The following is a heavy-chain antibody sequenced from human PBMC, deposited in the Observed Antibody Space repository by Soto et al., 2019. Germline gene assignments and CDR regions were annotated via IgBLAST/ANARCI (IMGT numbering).Heavy chain of an antibody. CDR3: ARLDSSSYPAWPLGMDV. CDR2: IYYSGST. D-gene: IGHD6-13*01. CDR1: GGSISSYY. Sequence: SSETLSLTCTVSGGSISSYYWSWIRQPPGKGLEWIGYIYYSGSTNYNPSLKSRVTISVDTSKNQFSLKLSSETAADTAVYYCARLDSSSYPAWPLGMDVWGQETTVTVSS. V-gene: IGHV4-59*08. J-gene: IGHJ6*02.